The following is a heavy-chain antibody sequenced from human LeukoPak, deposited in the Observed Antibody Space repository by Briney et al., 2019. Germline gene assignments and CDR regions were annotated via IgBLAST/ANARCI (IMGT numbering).Heavy chain of an antibody. CDR2: ISGSGGST. D-gene: IGHD6-19*01. J-gene: IGHJ4*02. Sequence: GGSLRLSCAASGFTFSSYAMGSVRQARGKGLEWVSAISGSGGSTYYADSVKGRFTISRDNFKNTLYLQINSLRAEDTAVYYCAKIPDTSGWYEFDYWGQGTLVTVSS. V-gene: IGHV3-23*01. CDR1: GFTFSSYA. CDR3: AKIPDTSGWYEFDY.